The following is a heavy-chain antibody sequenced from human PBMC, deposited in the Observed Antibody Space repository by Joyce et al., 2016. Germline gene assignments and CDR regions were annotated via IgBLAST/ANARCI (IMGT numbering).Heavy chain of an antibody. Sequence: EMQLLESGGGLAQPGGSLRLSCAASGFTFSNYGMTWVRQAPGKGLEGVSSISGSGGDTYYADAEKGRFTISRDNSKDTLYLQINSLRADDTARYYCAKAVLLWSGKLSSQYYFDCWGQGTLVTVSS. J-gene: IGHJ4*02. CDR3: AKAVLLWSGKLSSQYYFDC. CDR1: GFTFSNYG. D-gene: IGHD3-10*01. CDR2: ISGSGGDT. V-gene: IGHV3-23*01.